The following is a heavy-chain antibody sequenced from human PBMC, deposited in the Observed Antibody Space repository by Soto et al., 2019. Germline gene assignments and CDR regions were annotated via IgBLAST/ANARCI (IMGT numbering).Heavy chain of an antibody. V-gene: IGHV1-2*02. J-gene: IGHJ5*02. D-gene: IGHD2-15*01. CDR1: GYTFTGYY. Sequence: QVQLVQSGAEVKKPGASVKVSCKASGYTFTGYYMHWVRQAPGQGLEWMGWINPNSGGTNYAQKFQGRVTMTRDTSISTAYMELSRLRSDDTAVYYCARAKVLGYCSGGSCYGGNWFDPWGQGTLVTVSS. CDR3: ARAKVLGYCSGGSCYGGNWFDP. CDR2: INPNSGGT.